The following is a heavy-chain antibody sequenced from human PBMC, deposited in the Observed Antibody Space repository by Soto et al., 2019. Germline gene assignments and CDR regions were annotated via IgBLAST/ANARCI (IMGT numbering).Heavy chain of an antibody. CDR1: GYTFTSYG. J-gene: IGHJ6*02. CDR2: ISAYNGKT. D-gene: IGHD6-13*01. CDR3: ARGPTGIAAAGNWDYYYYGMDV. Sequence: ASVKVSCKTSGYTFTSYGISWVRQAPGQGPEWMGWISAYNGKTNYAQKLQGRVTMTTDTSTSTAYMELRSLRSDDTAVYYCARGPTGIAAAGNWDYYYYGMDVWG. V-gene: IGHV1-18*04.